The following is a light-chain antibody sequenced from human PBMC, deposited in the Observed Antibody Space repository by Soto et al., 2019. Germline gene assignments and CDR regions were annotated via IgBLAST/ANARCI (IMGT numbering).Light chain of an antibody. CDR1: SSDVGGYNY. CDR3: QSYDNSLSGSWV. V-gene: IGLV2-8*01. CDR2: EVN. Sequence: QSALTQPPSASGSPGQSVTISCTGTSSDVGGYNYVSWYQQYPGKAPKLMIYEVNKRPSGVPDRFSGSKSGNTASLTVSGLQAEDEADYYCQSYDNSLSGSWVFGGGTKLTVL. J-gene: IGLJ3*02.